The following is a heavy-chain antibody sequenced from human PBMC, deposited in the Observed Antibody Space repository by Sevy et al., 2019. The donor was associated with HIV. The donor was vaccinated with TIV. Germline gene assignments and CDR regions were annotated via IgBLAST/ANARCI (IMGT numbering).Heavy chain of an antibody. Sequence: GGSLRLSFAASGFAFYDYSMIWIRQAPGKGLGWVATLSFGCGKINYADSVKGRFTSSSDNSKNSFYLQKDNLRVEDTALYYCAREGCTRPHDYWGQGTRVTVSS. CDR1: GFAFYDYS. CDR3: AREGCTRPHDY. V-gene: IGHV3-23*01. CDR2: LSFGCGKI. J-gene: IGHJ4*02. D-gene: IGHD2-8*01.